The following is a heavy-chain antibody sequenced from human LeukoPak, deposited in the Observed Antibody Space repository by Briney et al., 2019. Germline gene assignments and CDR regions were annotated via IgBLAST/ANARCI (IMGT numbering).Heavy chain of an antibody. J-gene: IGHJ3*01. CDR3: ARCTASCYANAFDV. V-gene: IGHV3-23*01. D-gene: IGHD2-2*01. Sequence: PGGSLRLSCAASGFSFNNNAMSWVRQAPGKGLEWVSAINGGGDATEYADSVKGRFTISRDNSKKTLYLQMNSLRPEDTAVYYCARCTASCYANAFDVWGQGTLLTVS. CDR2: INGGGDAT. CDR1: GFSFNNNA.